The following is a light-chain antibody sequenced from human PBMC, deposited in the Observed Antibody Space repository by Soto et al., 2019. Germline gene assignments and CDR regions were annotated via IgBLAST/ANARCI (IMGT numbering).Light chain of an antibody. CDR2: SNN. Sequence: QSVLTQPPSASGTPGQRVTISCSGSSSNMGSNTVNWYQQLPGRAPTLLIYSNNQRPSGVPDRFSGSKAGTSASLAVNGLQSGDEADYYCAAWDDSLNGPLFGGGTKLTVL. CDR1: SSNMGSNT. J-gene: IGLJ3*02. CDR3: AAWDDSLNGPL. V-gene: IGLV1-44*01.